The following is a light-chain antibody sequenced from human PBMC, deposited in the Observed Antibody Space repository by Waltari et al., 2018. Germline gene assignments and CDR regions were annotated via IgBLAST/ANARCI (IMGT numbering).Light chain of an antibody. J-gene: IGLJ3*02. V-gene: IGLV2-14*01. CDR1: SSDVRAYDY. Sequence: SALTQPASVSGSPGQSITISCTGTSSDVRAYDYVSWYQQKPGKAPQLIIYEVRDRPPGVPNRFSGSKSGYTAFLTISGLQAEDEADYYCTSYTTSRTWVFGGGTKLTVL. CDR3: TSYTTSRTWV. CDR2: EVR.